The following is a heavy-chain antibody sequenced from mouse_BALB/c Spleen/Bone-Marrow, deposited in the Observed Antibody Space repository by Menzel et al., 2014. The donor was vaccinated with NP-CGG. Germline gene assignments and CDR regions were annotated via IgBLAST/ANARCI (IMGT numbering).Heavy chain of an antibody. D-gene: IGHD1-1*01. J-gene: IGHJ3*01. V-gene: IGHV1-74*04. CDR2: IHPSDTET. CDR1: GYSFTSYW. Sequence: LVESGAELVRTGASVKLSCKASGYSFTSYWMNWVKQRPGQGLEWIGMIHPSDTETRLNQRFKDKATLTVDKSSSTAYMQLSSPTSEDSAVYYCARLEGNYGSTFVYWGQGTLVTVSA. CDR3: ARLEGNYGSTFVY.